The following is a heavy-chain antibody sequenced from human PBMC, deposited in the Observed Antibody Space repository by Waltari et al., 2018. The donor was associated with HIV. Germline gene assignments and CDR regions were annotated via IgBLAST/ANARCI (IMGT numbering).Heavy chain of an antibody. CDR1: GGTFSSYA. Sequence: QVQLVQSGAEVKKPGSSVKVSCKASGGTFSSYAISWVRQAPGQGLEWMGGISPIFGTANYAQKFQGRVTITADESTSTAYMERSSLRSEDTAVYYCARISTPDYGSGSYYNIFDYWGQGTLVTVSS. V-gene: IGHV1-69*01. CDR3: ARISTPDYGSGSYYNIFDY. J-gene: IGHJ4*02. D-gene: IGHD3-10*01. CDR2: ISPIFGTA.